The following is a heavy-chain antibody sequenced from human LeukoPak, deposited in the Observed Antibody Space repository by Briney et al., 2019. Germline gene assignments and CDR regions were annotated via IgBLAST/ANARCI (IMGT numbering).Heavy chain of an antibody. CDR2: IHYSGNT. CDR1: GGSISSYY. Sequence: SETLSLTCTVSGGSISSYYWSWIRQPPGKGLEWIGYIHYSGNTNYNPSLKSRVTISVDASKNQFSLKVNSVTAADTAVYYCARRASGVLYFDYWGQGTLVTVSS. CDR3: ARRASGVLYFDY. J-gene: IGHJ4*02. V-gene: IGHV4-59*08. D-gene: IGHD7-27*01.